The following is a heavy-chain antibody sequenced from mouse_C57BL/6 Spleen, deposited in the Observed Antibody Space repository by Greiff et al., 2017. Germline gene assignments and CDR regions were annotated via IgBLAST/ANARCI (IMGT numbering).Heavy chain of an antibody. Sequence: EVKLQESGGGLVKPGGSLKLSCAASGFTFSSYAMSWVRQTPEKRLEWVATISDGGSYTYYPDNVKGRFTISSDNAKNNLYLQMSHLKSEDTAMYYCARDGSSYVGFDYWGQGTTLTVAA. CDR2: ISDGGSYT. CDR3: ARDGSSYVGFDY. J-gene: IGHJ2*01. CDR1: GFTFSSYA. V-gene: IGHV5-4*01. D-gene: IGHD1-1*01.